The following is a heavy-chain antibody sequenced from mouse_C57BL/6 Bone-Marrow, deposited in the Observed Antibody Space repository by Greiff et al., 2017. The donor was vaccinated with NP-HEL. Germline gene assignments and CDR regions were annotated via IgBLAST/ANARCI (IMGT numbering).Heavy chain of an antibody. CDR2: IHPNSGST. D-gene: IGHD1-1*01. CDR3: AREATTVSFDY. J-gene: IGHJ2*01. V-gene: IGHV1-64*01. Sequence: VQLQQPGAELVKPGASVKLSCKASGYTFTSYWMHWVKQRPGQGLEWIGMIHPNSGSTNYNEKFKSKATLTVDKSSSTAYMQLSSLTSEDSAVYYCAREATTVSFDYWGQGTTLTVSS. CDR1: GYTFTSYW.